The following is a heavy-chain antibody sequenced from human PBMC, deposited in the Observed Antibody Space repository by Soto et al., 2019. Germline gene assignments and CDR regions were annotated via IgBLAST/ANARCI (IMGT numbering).Heavy chain of an antibody. V-gene: IGHV4-30-2*01. J-gene: IGHJ6*02. CDR1: GGSITRGGYS. CDR3: ARWSPLYGMDV. Sequence: QLQLQESGSGLVKPSQTLSLMCDVSGGSITRGGYSWSWIRQLPGKGLEWLGYIYDNGNTYYNASLKSRVTISVDRSKHQFSLNLTSVTAADTAVYYCARWSPLYGMDVWGQGATVTVSS. CDR2: IYDNGNT. D-gene: IGHD3-3*01.